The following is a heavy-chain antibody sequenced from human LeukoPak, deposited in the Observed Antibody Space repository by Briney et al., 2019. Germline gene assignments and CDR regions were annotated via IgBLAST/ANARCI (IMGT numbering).Heavy chain of an antibody. J-gene: IGHJ4*02. CDR1: GGSISSGSYY. CDR3: ARDPLFDY. V-gene: IGHV4-61*02. Sequence: PSETLSLTCTVSGGSISSGSYYWSWIRQPAGKGLEWIGRIYTSGSTNYNPSLKSRVTISVDTSKNQFSLKLSSVTAAETAVYYCARDPLFDYWGQGTLVTVSS. CDR2: IYTSGST.